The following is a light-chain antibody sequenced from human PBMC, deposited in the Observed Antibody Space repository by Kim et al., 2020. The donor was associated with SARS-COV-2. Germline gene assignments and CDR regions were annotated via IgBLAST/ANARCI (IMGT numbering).Light chain of an antibody. CDR1: QSVSSN. Sequence: EIVMTQSPATLSVSPGERATLSCRASQSVSSNLAWYQQKPGQAPRLLIYCASTRATGIPTGFSGSGSETEFTLTISSLHSEDFAVYFCQQYDTWPRTFGQGTKVDIK. CDR3: QQYDTWPRT. J-gene: IGKJ1*01. V-gene: IGKV3-15*01. CDR2: CAS.